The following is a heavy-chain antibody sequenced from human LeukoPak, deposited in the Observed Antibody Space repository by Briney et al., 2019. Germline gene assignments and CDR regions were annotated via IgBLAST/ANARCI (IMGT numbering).Heavy chain of an antibody. D-gene: IGHD6-19*01. J-gene: IGHJ4*02. CDR2: INSDGSST. Sequence: GESLRLSCAASGFTFSNYWMHWVRQAPGKGLVWVSRINSDGSSTSYADSVKGRFTISRDNAKNTLYLQMNSLRAEDTAVYYCARDLAVAGPIDYWGQGTLVTVSS. V-gene: IGHV3-74*01. CDR3: ARDLAVAGPIDY. CDR1: GFTFSNYW.